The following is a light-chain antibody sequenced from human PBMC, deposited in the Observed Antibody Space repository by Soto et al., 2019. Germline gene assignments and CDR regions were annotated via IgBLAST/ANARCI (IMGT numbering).Light chain of an antibody. Sequence: DIQLTQSPSSVSASVGDRVTITCRASQDINKWLAWYQQKPGLAPNLVIYTASRLHGGGPSRFSGSASGTDFTLTISSLQPEDVATYYCQQGKSFPLTVGGGTKVDSK. J-gene: IGKJ4*01. CDR3: QQGKSFPLT. CDR2: TAS. CDR1: QDINKW. V-gene: IGKV1-12*01.